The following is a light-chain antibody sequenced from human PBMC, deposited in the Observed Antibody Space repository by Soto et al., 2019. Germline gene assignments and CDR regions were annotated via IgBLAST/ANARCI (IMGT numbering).Light chain of an antibody. CDR1: QSISSW. CDR2: KAS. CDR3: QQYNSYSIT. J-gene: IGKJ5*01. V-gene: IGKV1-5*03. Sequence: DIQMTHSPSTLSSSVVDRVTISCRASQSISSWLAWYQQKPGKAPKLLIYKASSLESGVPSRFSGSGSGTEFTLTISSLQPDDFATYYCQQYNSYSITFGQGTRLEI.